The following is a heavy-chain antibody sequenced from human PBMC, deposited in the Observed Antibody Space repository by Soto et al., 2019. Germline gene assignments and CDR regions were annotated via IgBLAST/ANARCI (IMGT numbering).Heavy chain of an antibody. V-gene: IGHV1-69*13. D-gene: IGHD6-6*01. CDR3: ARGPKKALHFDY. J-gene: IGHJ4*02. CDR2: IIPIFGTA. Sequence: SVKVSCKASGGTFSSYAISWVRQAPGQGLEWMGGIIPIFGTANYAQKFQGRVTITADESTSTAYMELSSLRSEDTAVYYCARGPKKALHFDYWGQGTMVTVSS. CDR1: GGTFSSYA.